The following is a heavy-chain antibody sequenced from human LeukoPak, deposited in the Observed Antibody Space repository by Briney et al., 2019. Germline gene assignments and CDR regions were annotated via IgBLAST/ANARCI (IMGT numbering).Heavy chain of an antibody. D-gene: IGHD3-22*01. CDR1: GYNFNNHG. Sequence: ASVKVSCKASGYNFNNHGINWVRQATGQGLEWLGRTNPNSGNAAYAQKSQGRVTMTWDSSTNTAYLEVIALRSDDTAVYYCAKSSGDYFFDYWGQGTLVTVSS. V-gene: IGHV1-8*01. CDR3: AKSSGDYFFDY. CDR2: TNPNSGNA. J-gene: IGHJ4*02.